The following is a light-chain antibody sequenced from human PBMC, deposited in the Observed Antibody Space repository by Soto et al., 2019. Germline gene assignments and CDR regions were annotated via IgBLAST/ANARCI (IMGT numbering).Light chain of an antibody. Sequence: DIQMTQSPSSVSASVGDRVTITCRASQGISSWLAWYQQRPGKAPRLLIYAASTLESGVPSRFSGSGSGTAFTLTINSLQPEDFAFYYCQQCVSWPQFTFGPGTRLDI. J-gene: IGKJ3*01. CDR1: QGISSW. V-gene: IGKV1-12*01. CDR3: QQCVSWPQFT. CDR2: AAS.